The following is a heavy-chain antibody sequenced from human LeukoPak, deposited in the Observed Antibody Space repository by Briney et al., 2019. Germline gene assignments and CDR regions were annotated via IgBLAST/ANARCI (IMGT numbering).Heavy chain of an antibody. CDR3: ARKGPAAPLDY. CDR1: GYTFTSYY. D-gene: IGHD2-2*01. Sequence: GASVKVSCKASGYTFTSYYLHWVRQAPGQGLEWMGKINPTGGSTTYAQTFQGRVSMTRDMSTSTVYMELSSLRSEDTAVYFCARKGPAAPLDYWGQGTLVTVSS. CDR2: INPTGGST. V-gene: IGHV1-46*01. J-gene: IGHJ4*02.